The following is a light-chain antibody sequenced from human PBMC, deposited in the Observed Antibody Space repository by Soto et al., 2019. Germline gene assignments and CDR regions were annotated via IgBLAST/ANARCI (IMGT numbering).Light chain of an antibody. Sequence: ETLITQSPATLSVSPGERATLSCRASQSVSNDLAWYHQKPGQAPRLLIYGASTRANGIPARFSGSGSGTELTLTISSLQSEDFAVYDCQQYNNWPTWTFGQGTKVDIK. J-gene: IGKJ1*01. V-gene: IGKV3-15*01. CDR1: QSVSND. CDR3: QQYNNWPTWT. CDR2: GAS.